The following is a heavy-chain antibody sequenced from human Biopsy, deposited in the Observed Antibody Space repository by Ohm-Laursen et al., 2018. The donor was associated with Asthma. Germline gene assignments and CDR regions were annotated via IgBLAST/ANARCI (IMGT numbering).Heavy chain of an antibody. CDR2: IWFDGSNK. J-gene: IGHJ4*02. CDR3: GRERSYMVDY. D-gene: IGHD3-10*01. CDR1: GFAVSRGY. V-gene: IGHV3-33*07. Sequence: SLRLSCAASGFAVSRGYMFWVRQAPGKGLEWVADIWFDGSNKHYADSVKGRFTISRDNSKNTLYLQMNSLRAEDTALYYCGRERSYMVDYWGQGTLVIVSS.